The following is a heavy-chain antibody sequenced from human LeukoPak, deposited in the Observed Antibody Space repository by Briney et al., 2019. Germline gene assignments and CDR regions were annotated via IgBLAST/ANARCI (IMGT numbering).Heavy chain of an antibody. CDR3: ARVPRRDGYNLGY. CDR1: GYTFTGYY. J-gene: IGHJ4*02. V-gene: IGHV1-2*02. CDR2: INPNSGGT. Sequence: ASVKVSCKASGYTFTGYYMHWVRQAPGQGLEWMGWINPNSGGTNYAQKFRGRVTMTRDTSISTAYMELSRLRSDDTAVYYCARVPRRDGYNLGYWGQGTLVTVSS. D-gene: IGHD5-24*01.